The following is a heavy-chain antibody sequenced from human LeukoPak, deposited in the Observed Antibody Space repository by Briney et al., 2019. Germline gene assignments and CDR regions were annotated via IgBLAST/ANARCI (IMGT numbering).Heavy chain of an antibody. CDR3: ARNLGQTWGTVTTDLWYFDL. Sequence: SETLSLTCTVSGASIITTNYYWGWIRQPPGKGLEWIGSISYSGNAYYNPSLRSRLSISMDASKNQFSLKVRSVTAADTAVYYCARNLGQTWGTVTTDLWYFDLWAQGTLVPVSS. CDR1: GASIITTNYY. J-gene: IGHJ4*02. D-gene: IGHD4-11*01. V-gene: IGHV4-39*01. CDR2: ISYSGNA.